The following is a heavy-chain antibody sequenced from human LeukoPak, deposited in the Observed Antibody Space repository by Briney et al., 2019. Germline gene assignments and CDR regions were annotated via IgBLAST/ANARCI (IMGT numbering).Heavy chain of an antibody. CDR2: INHSGST. CDR3: ARDGYCTGDNCRLGFPSYYYYMDV. V-gene: IGHV4-34*01. D-gene: IGHD2-8*02. J-gene: IGHJ6*03. CDR1: GDSFSGYY. Sequence: TSETLSLTCAVYGDSFSGYYWSWIRQPPGKGLEWIGEINHSGSTNYNPSLKSRVTISVDTSKNQFSLKLNSVTAADTAVYYCARDGYCTGDNCRLGFPSYYYYMDVWGKGTTVTVSS.